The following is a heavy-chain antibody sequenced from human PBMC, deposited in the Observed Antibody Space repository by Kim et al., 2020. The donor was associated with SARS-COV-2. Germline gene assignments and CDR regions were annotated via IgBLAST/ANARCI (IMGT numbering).Heavy chain of an antibody. V-gene: IGHV4-39*01. J-gene: IGHJ3*02. CDR3: ARRLIREGSFDI. CDR1: GGSISSSSYY. D-gene: IGHD3-16*01. Sequence: SETLSLTCTVSGGSISSSSYYWGWIRQPPGKGLEWIGSIYYSGSTYYNPSLKSRVTISVDTSKNQFSLKLSSVTAADTTVYYCARRLIREGSFDIWGQGT. CDR2: IYYSGST.